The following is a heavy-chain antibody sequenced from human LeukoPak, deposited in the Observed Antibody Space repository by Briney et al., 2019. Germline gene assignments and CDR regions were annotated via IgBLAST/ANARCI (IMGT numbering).Heavy chain of an antibody. CDR3: ARDTRSPMTFDY. D-gene: IGHD3-22*01. V-gene: IGHV4-30-4*01. J-gene: IGHJ4*02. CDR2: IYYSGST. Sequence: PSQTLSLTCTVSGGSISSGDYYWSWIRQPPGKGLEWIGYIYYSGSTYYNPSLKGRVTISVDTSKNQFSLKLSSVTAADTAVYYCARDTRSPMTFDYWGQGTLVTVSS. CDR1: GGSISSGDYY.